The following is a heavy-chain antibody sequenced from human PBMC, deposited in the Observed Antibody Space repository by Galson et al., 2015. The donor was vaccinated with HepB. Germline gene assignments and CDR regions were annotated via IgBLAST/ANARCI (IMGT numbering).Heavy chain of an antibody. CDR2: ITYSGRT. CDR1: GGSVTSGDSY. CDR3: VRRRTGELGRYFDS. V-gene: IGHV4-30-4*01. J-gene: IGHJ4*02. Sequence: LSLTCTVSGGSVTSGDSYWGWIRQPPGNGLEWIAYITYSGRTFYGPSLKNRVIIPIDMAKSQFSLKLTSVTAADAAVYYCVRRRTGELGRYFDSWGQGIPVTVSS. D-gene: IGHD7-27*01.